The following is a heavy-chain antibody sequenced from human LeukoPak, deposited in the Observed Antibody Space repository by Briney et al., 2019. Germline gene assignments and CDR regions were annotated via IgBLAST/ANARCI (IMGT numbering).Heavy chain of an antibody. CDR2: IIPIFGTA. V-gene: IGHV1-69*05. Sequence: VASVKLSCKASGGTFSSYAISWVRQAPGQGLEWMGGIIPIFGTANYAQKFQGRVTITTDESTSTAYMELSSLRSEDTAVYYCARAPDRYDYYMDVWGKGTTVTVSS. CDR1: GGTFSSYA. CDR3: ARAPDRYDYYMDV. J-gene: IGHJ6*03. D-gene: IGHD2-21*02.